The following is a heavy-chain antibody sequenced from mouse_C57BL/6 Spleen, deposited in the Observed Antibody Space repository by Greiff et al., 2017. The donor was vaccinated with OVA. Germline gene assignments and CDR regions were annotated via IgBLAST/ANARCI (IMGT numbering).Heavy chain of an antibody. CDR1: GFSLTSYG. V-gene: IGHV2-6-1*01. CDR3: ARHNYGSSYALDY. D-gene: IGHD1-1*01. CDR2: IWSDGST. Sequence: VKLKESGPGLVAPSQSLSITCTVSGFSLTSYGVHWVRQPPGKGLEWLVVIWSDGSTTYNSALKSRLSISKDNSKSQVFLKMNSLQTDDTAMYYCARHNYGSSYALDYWGQGTTLTVSS. J-gene: IGHJ2*01.